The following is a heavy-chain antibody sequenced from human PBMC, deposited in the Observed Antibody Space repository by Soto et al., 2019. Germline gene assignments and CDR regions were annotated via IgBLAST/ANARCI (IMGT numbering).Heavy chain of an antibody. CDR1: GYSFTSYW. D-gene: IGHD6-19*01. CDR2: IDPSDSYT. V-gene: IGHV5-10-1*01. Sequence: GESLKISCKGSGYSFTSYWISWVRQMPGKGLEWMGRIDPSDSYTNYSPSFQGHVTISADKSISTAYLQWSSLKASDTAMYYCARPRGSGWPHDAFDIWGQGTMVTVSS. J-gene: IGHJ3*02. CDR3: ARPRGSGWPHDAFDI.